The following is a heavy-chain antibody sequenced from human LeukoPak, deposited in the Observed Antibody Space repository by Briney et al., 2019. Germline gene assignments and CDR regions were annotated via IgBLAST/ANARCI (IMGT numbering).Heavy chain of an antibody. V-gene: IGHV1-69*13. CDR3: ARGGVSGSYYPIFDY. CDR1: GGTFISYA. D-gene: IGHD1-26*01. Sequence: ASVKVSCKASGGTFISYAISWVRQAPGQGLEWMGGIIPIFGTANYAQKSQGRVTHNPDESTSTAYMELSSLRSEDTAVYYCARGGVSGSYYPIFDYWGQGTLVTVSS. J-gene: IGHJ4*02. CDR2: IIPIFGTA.